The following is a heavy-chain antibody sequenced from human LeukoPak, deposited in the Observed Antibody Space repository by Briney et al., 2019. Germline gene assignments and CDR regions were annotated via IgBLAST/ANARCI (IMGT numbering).Heavy chain of an antibody. CDR1: GASIGSNTYF. V-gene: IGHV4-39*07. CDR3: ARGLVDYELPKGYIDY. J-gene: IGHJ4*02. Sequence: SETLSLTCTVSGASIGSNTYFWDWIRQPPGKGLEWIGTISSSKGAYYNTSFKSRVTMSLDTSKSQFSLKLTSVTAADTAVYFCARGLVDYELPKGYIDYWGQGTLVTVSS. D-gene: IGHD4-17*01. CDR2: ISSSKGA.